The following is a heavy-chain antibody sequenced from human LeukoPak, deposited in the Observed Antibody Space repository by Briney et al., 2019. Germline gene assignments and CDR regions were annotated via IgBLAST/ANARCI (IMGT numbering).Heavy chain of an antibody. CDR2: IYYSGST. V-gene: IGHV4-59*12. Sequence: SETLSLTCTVSGGSISSSYWSWIRQPPGKGLEWIGYIYYSGSTNYNPSLKSRVTMSVDTSKNQFSLKLSSVTAADTAVYYCARKPIVNSAWYYFDFWGQGTLVTVSS. J-gene: IGHJ4*02. D-gene: IGHD3-22*01. CDR3: ARKPIVNSAWYYFDF. CDR1: GGSISSSY.